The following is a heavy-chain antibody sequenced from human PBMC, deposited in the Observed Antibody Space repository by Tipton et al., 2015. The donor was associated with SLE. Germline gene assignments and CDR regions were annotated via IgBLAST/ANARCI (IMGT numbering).Heavy chain of an antibody. Sequence: NWIRQPAGKGLEWVANIYQDGHIKQYVDSVKGRFTISRDNTENSVYLQMNSLRAEDTAVYYCARGYGGDSDDFDFWGQGTLVTVSS. CDR2: IYQDGHIK. D-gene: IGHD4-23*01. J-gene: IGHJ4*02. CDR3: ARGYGGDSDDFDF. V-gene: IGHV3-7*01.